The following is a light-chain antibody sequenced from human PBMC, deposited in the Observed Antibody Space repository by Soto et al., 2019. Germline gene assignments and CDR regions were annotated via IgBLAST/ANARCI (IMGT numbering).Light chain of an antibody. CDR1: SSNIGAKYD. CDR3: QSYDSSLTTFV. Sequence: QPVLTQPPSVSGAPGQRVGNPCTGSSSNIGAKYDVHWYQQLPGTAPKRLIYGENNRPSGVPDRFSGSKSGTSASLAITGLQPEDEADYYCQSYDSSLTTFVFGTGTKVTVL. J-gene: IGLJ1*01. CDR2: GEN. V-gene: IGLV1-40*01.